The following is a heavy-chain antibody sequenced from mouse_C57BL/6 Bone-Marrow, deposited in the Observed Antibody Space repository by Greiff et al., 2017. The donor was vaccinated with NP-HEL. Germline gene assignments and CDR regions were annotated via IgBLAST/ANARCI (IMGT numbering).Heavy chain of an antibody. Sequence: QVTLTVCGPGLLQSSQTLSLTCSFSGFSLSTSGMGVSWIRQPSGKGLEWLAHIYWDDDKSSHPSLKIRLTISKDTSINQVLLKITSVDTADTATYYCSRNGRYAMDYWGQGTSVTVSS. D-gene: IGHD1-2*01. CDR1: GFSLSTSGMG. CDR2: IYWDDDK. CDR3: SRNGRYAMDY. J-gene: IGHJ4*01. V-gene: IGHV8-12*01.